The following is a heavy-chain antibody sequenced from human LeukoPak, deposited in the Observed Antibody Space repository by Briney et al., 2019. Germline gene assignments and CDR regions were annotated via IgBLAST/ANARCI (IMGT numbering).Heavy chain of an antibody. Sequence: PSETLSLTCTVSGGSISSYYWSWIRQPPGKGLEWIGYIYYSGSTNYNPSLKSRVTISVDTFKNQFSLKLSSVTAADTAVYYCARQRRDYGDDAFDYWGQGTLVTVSS. D-gene: IGHD4-17*01. CDR1: GGSISSYY. CDR3: ARQRRDYGDDAFDY. V-gene: IGHV4-59*01. J-gene: IGHJ4*02. CDR2: IYYSGST.